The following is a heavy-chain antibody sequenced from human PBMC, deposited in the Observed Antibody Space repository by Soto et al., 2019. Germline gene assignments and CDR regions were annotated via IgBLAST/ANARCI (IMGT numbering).Heavy chain of an antibody. V-gene: IGHV1-2*04. J-gene: IGHJ4*02. CDR2: INPNSGGT. CDR1: GYTFTGYY. Sequence: ASVKVSCKASGYTFTGYYMHWVRQAPGQGLEWMGWINPNSGGTNYAQKFQGWVTMTRDTSTSTVYMELSSLRSEDTAVYYCAIALLEWLLYRGPSGYFDYWGQGTLVTVSS. CDR3: AIALLEWLLYRGPSGYFDY. D-gene: IGHD3-3*01.